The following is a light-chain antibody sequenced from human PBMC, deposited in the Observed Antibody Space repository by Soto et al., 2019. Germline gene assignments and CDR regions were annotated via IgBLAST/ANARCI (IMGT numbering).Light chain of an antibody. Sequence: QSVLTQPPSMSGAPGQRVTISCTGSSSNIGAGYDVHWYQHLPGTAPKLLLFGNNNRPSGVPDRFSGSKSGTSAALAISVLQAEDEAYYYCQSYDTRESGGVVFGGGTKLTVL. V-gene: IGLV1-40*01. CDR1: SSNIGAGYD. CDR3: QSYDTRESGGVV. J-gene: IGLJ2*01. CDR2: GNN.